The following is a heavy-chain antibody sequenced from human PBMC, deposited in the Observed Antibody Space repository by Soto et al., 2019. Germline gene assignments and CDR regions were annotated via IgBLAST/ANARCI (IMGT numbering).Heavy chain of an antibody. CDR3: ATDSGEYYYDSSGYFFN. J-gene: IGHJ4*02. D-gene: IGHD3-22*01. Sequence: QVQLVQSGAEVKKPGSSVKVSCKASGGTFSSYAISWVRQAPGQGLEWMGGIIPIFGTANYAQKFQGRVTITADESTSTAYMELSSLRSEDTAVYYCATDSGEYYYDSSGYFFNWGQGTLVTVSS. V-gene: IGHV1-69*01. CDR1: GGTFSSYA. CDR2: IIPIFGTA.